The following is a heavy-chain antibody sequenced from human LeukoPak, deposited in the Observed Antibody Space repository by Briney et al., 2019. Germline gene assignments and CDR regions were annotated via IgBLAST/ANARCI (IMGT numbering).Heavy chain of an antibody. V-gene: IGHV4-59*01. CDR1: GASISSYY. CDR2: IYYCGST. J-gene: IGHJ4*02. D-gene: IGHD6-13*01. Sequence: SETLSLTCTVSGASISSYYWSWIRQPPGKGLEWIGYIYYCGSTHYNPSLKSRVTISVDTSKNQFSLKVTSVTAADTAVYYCASGPYPAAGTDHQFDYWGQGTLVTVSS. CDR3: ASGPYPAAGTDHQFDY.